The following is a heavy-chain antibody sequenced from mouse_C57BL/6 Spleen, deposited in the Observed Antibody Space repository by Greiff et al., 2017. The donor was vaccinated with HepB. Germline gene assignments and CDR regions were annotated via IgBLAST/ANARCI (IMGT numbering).Heavy chain of an antibody. J-gene: IGHJ2*01. CDR2: IDPETGGT. V-gene: IGHV1-15*01. D-gene: IGHD1-1*01. CDR3: TRSPITTVVARGPFDY. Sequence: VQLQQSGAELVRPGASVTLSCKASGYTFTDYEMHWVKQTPVHGLEWIGAIDPETGGTAYNQKFKGKAILTADKSSSTAYMELRSLTSEDSAVYYCTRSPITTVVARGPFDYWGQGTTLTVSS. CDR1: GYTFTDYE.